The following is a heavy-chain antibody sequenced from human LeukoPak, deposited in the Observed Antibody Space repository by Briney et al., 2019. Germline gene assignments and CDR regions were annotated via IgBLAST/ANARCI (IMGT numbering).Heavy chain of an antibody. CDR1: GFTFSSYA. CDR2: ISYDGSNK. V-gene: IGHV3-30*04. CDR3: AKAHLRITIFGVATDY. Sequence: GGSLRLSCAASGFTFSSYALHWVRQVPGKGLEWVTVISYDGSNKYYADSVKGRFTISRDNSKNTLYLQMNSLRAEDTAVYYCAKAHLRITIFGVATDYWGQGTLVTVSS. J-gene: IGHJ4*02. D-gene: IGHD3-3*01.